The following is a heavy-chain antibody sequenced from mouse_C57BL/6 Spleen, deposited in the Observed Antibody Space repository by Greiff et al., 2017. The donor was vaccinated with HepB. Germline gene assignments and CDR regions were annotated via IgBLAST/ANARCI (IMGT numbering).Heavy chain of an antibody. CDR2: INPNNGGT. V-gene: IGHV1-26*01. D-gene: IGHD2-4*01. J-gene: IGHJ4*01. CDR1: GYTFTDYY. Sequence: EVQLQQSGPELVKPGASVKISCKASGYTFTDYYMNWVKQSHGKSLEWIGDINPNNGGTSYNQKFKGKATLTVDKSSSTAYMELRSLTSEDSAVYYCARYDYDVLYYYAMDYWGQGTSVTVSS. CDR3: ARYDYDVLYYYAMDY.